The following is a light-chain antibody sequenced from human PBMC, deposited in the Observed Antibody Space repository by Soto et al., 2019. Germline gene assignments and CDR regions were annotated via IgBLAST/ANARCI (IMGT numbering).Light chain of an antibody. J-gene: IGKJ1*01. Sequence: DIQMTQSPSTLSASVVERVIITCRASQSISSWLAWYQQKPGKAPNLLIYKASALKSGVPSRYSGSESGREFTLTISSLQTDDYATYYCQQYDNDSWTFGQGTKVEIK. CDR2: KAS. V-gene: IGKV1-5*03. CDR1: QSISSW. CDR3: QQYDNDSWT.